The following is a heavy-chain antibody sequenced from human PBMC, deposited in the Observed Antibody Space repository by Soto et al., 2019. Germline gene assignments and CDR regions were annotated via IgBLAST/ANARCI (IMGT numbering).Heavy chain of an antibody. V-gene: IGHV3-64*01. CDR3: ATSVVVVAAIPY. J-gene: IGHJ4*02. CDR2: ISSNGGST. D-gene: IGHD2-15*01. CDR1: GFTFSTYA. Sequence: GRSLRLSCAASGFTFSTYAMHWVRQAPGKGLEYVSAISSNGGSTYYANSVKGRFTISRDNSKNTLYLQMGSLRAEDMAVYYCATSVVVVAAIPYWGQGTLVTVSS.